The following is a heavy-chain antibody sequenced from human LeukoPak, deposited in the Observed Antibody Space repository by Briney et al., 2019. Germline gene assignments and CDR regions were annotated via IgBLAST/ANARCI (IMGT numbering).Heavy chain of an antibody. V-gene: IGHV3-30*02. D-gene: IGHD3-9*01. CDR2: IRYDGSNK. Sequence: PGGSLRLSCAASGFTFSSYGMYWVRQAPGKGLEWVAFIRYDGSNKYYADSVKGRFTISRDNSKNTLYLQMNSLRAEDTAVYYCAKDRTGYDILTGYDDYWGQGTLVTVSS. CDR1: GFTFSSYG. J-gene: IGHJ4*02. CDR3: AKDRTGYDILTGYDDY.